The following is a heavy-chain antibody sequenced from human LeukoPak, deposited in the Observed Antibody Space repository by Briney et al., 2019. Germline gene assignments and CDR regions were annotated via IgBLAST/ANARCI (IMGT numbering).Heavy chain of an antibody. CDR2: IIPIFGTA. D-gene: IGHD2-2*01. CDR3: ASRYCSSTSCYYLYYFDY. V-gene: IGHV1-69*13. CDR1: GGTFNSYA. J-gene: IGHJ4*02. Sequence: SVKVSCKASGGTFNSYAISWVRQAPGQGLEWMGGIIPIFGTANYAQKFQGRVTITADESTSTAYMELSSLRSEDTAVYYCASRYCSSTSCYYLYYFDYWGQGTLVTVSS.